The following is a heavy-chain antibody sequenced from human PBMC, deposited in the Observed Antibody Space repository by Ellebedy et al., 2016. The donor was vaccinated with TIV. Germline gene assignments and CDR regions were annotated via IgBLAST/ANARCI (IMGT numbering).Heavy chain of an antibody. CDR3: ATSGYYSLDF. CDR2: IYHTGSI. Sequence: MPSETLSLTCTVSGGSMKNYYWTWIRQPPGKELEWIGEIYHTGSINYNPSLKSRVTISVDKSKNPFSLKANPVTAADTAVYYCATSGYYSLDFWGQGTVVTVSS. V-gene: IGHV4-59*12. CDR1: GGSMKNYY. D-gene: IGHD3-22*01. J-gene: IGHJ4*02.